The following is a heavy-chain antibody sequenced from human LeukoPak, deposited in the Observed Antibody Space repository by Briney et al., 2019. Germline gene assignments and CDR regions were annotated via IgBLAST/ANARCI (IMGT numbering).Heavy chain of an antibody. J-gene: IGHJ4*02. D-gene: IGHD6-19*01. CDR2: MNPNSGNT. CDR1: GYTFTSYD. V-gene: IGHV1-8*01. Sequence: ASVKVSCKASGYTFTSYDINWVRQATGQGLEWMGWMNPNSGNTGYAQKFQGRVTMTRNTSISTAYMELSSLRSEDTAVYYCARGLRRIAVAGTSYYFDYWGQGTLLTVSS. CDR3: ARGLRRIAVAGTSYYFDY.